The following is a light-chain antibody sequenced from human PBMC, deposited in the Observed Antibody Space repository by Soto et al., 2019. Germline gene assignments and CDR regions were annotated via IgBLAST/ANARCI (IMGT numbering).Light chain of an antibody. V-gene: IGKV1-33*01. CDR1: QDIRRY. Sequence: DIPMTQSPSSLSASVGDRVTITCQASQDIRRYLNWYQQKPGRAPKLLIYGASNLETGNPSRLSGSPYRTAFTYSSSTPPPEDIGTHSCQHSDNLPPSTYDPGTKVGIK. J-gene: IGKJ3*01. CDR3: QHSDNLPPST. CDR2: GAS.